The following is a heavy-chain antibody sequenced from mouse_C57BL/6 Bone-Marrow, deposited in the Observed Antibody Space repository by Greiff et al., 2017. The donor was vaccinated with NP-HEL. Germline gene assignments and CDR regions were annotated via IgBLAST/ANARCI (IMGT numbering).Heavy chain of an antibody. CDR3: ARLGGSSYYFDY. CDR1: GFTFSDYG. V-gene: IGHV5-17*01. Sequence: EVKLVESGGGLVKPGGSLKLSCAASGFTFSDYGMHWVRQAPEKGLEWVAYISSGSSTIYYADTVKGRFTISRDNSTNTLFLQMTSLGSEDTAMYYCARLGGSSYYFDYWGQGTTLTVSS. J-gene: IGHJ2*01. CDR2: ISSGSSTI. D-gene: IGHD1-1*01.